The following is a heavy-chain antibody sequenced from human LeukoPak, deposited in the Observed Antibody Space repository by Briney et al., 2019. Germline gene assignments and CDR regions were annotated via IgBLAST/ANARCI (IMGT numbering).Heavy chain of an antibody. CDR1: GYSFTSYW. J-gene: IGHJ2*01. CDR2: IYPGDSDT. CDR3: ASPYETYYYDSSGYSVTDWYFDL. Sequence: GESLQISCKGSGYSFTSYWIGWVRQMPGKGLEWMGIIYPGDSDTRYSPSFQGQVTISADKSISTAYLQWSSLKASDTAMYYCASPYETYYYDSSGYSVTDWYFDLWGRGTLVTVSS. V-gene: IGHV5-51*01. D-gene: IGHD3-22*01.